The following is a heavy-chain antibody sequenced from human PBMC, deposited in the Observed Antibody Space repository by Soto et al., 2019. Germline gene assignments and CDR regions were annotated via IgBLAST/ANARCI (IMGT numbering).Heavy chain of an antibody. CDR1: SGSISSSNW. V-gene: IGHV4-4*02. CDR2: IYHSGGT. J-gene: IGHJ3*02. Sequence: QVQLQESGPGLVKPSGTLSLTCAVSSGSISSSNWWSWVRQPPGKGLEWIGEIYHSGGTNYNPSLKSRVTISVDKSKNQFSLKLSSVTAADTAVYYCARESDCGSCYSGAFDIWGQGTMVTVSS. D-gene: IGHD2-15*01. CDR3: ARESDCGSCYSGAFDI.